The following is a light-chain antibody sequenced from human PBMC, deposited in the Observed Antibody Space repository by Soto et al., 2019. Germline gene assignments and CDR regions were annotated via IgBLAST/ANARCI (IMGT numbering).Light chain of an antibody. CDR3: QRYGSARMYT. CDR2: ATS. Sequence: VVLTQSPGTLSLSPGERATLSCTTTQSIRSRSLAWYQQKPGQAPRLLIYATSRRATGIPDRVGGSGSGTDLDLTITSLGPEGFAVYYCQRYGSARMYTFGQGTKLEIK. J-gene: IGKJ2*01. V-gene: IGKV3-20*01. CDR1: QSIRSRS.